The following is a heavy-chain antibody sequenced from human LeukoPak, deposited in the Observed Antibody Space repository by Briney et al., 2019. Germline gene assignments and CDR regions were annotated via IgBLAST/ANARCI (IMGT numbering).Heavy chain of an antibody. V-gene: IGHV3-23*01. J-gene: IGHJ4*02. Sequence: GGSLRLSSAASGFTFSSFAMSWVRQAPGKGLEWVSTISGGGITTYYADSAKGRFTISRDNSKNTLYLQMNSLTAEDTAVYYCPRQSYASGWNPFDYWGQGILVTVSS. CDR2: ISGGGITT. CDR3: PRQSYASGWNPFDY. D-gene: IGHD6-19*01. CDR1: GFTFSSFA.